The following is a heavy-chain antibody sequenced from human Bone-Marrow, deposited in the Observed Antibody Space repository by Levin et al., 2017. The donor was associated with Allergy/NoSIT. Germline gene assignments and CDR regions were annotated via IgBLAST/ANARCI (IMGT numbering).Heavy chain of an antibody. J-gene: IGHJ4*02. CDR1: GGSVNSGDYF. V-gene: IGHV4-31*03. Sequence: PSETLSLTCTVSGGSVNSGDYFWTWIRQRPGKGLEWIGYIHYSGSTHYNPSLKSRISMSLDTSKNQFSLKLSSVAAADTAVYYCASRTGTGCSTTGGMCYHFDAWGQGALVTVSS. CDR2: IHYSGST. CDR3: ASRTGTGCSTTGGMCYHFDA. D-gene: IGHD2-8*02.